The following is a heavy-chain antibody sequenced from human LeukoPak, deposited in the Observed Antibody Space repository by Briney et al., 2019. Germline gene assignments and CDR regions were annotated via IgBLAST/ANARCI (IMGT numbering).Heavy chain of an antibody. CDR3: ARGGGYGMDV. CDR2: XXXXXXXT. J-gene: IGHJ6*02. CDR1: GYTFTGXX. V-gene: IGHV1-2*02. Sequence: ASVKVSCKASGYTFTGXXMHWVRXAPGQGXXXXXXXXXXXXXTXXXXXXXXXXXXTRXXSISTAYMEXSRLRSDDTAVYYCARGGGYGMDVWGQGTTVTVSS.